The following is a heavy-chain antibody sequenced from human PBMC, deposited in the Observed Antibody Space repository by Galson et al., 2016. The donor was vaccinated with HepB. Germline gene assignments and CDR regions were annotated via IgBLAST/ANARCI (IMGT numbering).Heavy chain of an antibody. CDR2: IKEDGSQK. V-gene: IGHV3-7*01. CDR3: VSQTGPTF. D-gene: IGHD3-9*01. Sequence: GPEWVANIKEDGSQKDYVDSVKDRFTISRDNAKNSLYLQMNSLRAEDTAGYYCVSQTGPTFWGQGTLVTVSS. J-gene: IGHJ4*02.